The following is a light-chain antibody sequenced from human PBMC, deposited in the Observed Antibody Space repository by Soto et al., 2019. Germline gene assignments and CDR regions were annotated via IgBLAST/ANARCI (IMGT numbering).Light chain of an antibody. Sequence: QSVLTQPPSASGTPGQRVTISCSGSNFNIGSHTVNWYQHLPGTAPKLLMHNNNQRPSGVPDRFSGSKSGTSASLAISGLQSEDESDYTCSVWDDSLKGWVFGGGTKVTVL. CDR3: SVWDDSLKGWV. CDR1: NFNIGSHT. J-gene: IGLJ3*02. V-gene: IGLV1-44*01. CDR2: NNN.